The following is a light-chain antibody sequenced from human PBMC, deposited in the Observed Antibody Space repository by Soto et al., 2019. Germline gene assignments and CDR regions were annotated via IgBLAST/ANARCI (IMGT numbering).Light chain of an antibody. CDR3: QQYPSFSRT. Sequence: IVMTQSPATLSVSPGERATLSCRASQRVSSNVAWYQQKPGQAPRLLLYGASARATGVPDRFSGSGSGTEFTLTISSLQPGDFATYYCQQYPSFSRTFGQGTKVDIK. CDR2: GAS. CDR1: QRVSSN. V-gene: IGKV3-15*01. J-gene: IGKJ1*01.